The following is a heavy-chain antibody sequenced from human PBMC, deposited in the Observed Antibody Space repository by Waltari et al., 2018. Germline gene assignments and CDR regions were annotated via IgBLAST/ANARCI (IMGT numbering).Heavy chain of an antibody. CDR2: INTDGSIT. CDR1: GFIFNNYW. V-gene: IGHV3-74*01. D-gene: IGHD6-13*01. Sequence: EVQLVESGGGLVQPGGSLRLSCAASGFIFNNYWMHWVHQAPGKGLVSVSHINTDGSITNYADSVKGRFTISRDNAKNTLFLQMNSLRAEDTAVYYCVMYSSSFLGDCWGQGTLVTVSS. CDR3: VMYSSSFLGDC. J-gene: IGHJ4*02.